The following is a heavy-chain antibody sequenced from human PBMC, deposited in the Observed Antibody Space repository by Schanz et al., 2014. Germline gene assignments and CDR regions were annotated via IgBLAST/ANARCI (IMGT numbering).Heavy chain of an antibody. D-gene: IGHD6-13*01. CDR1: GYTFTSDS. CDR2: INPSGGST. Sequence: QVQLVQSGAEVKKPGASVKVSCKASGYTFTSDSMHWVRQAPGQGLESMGMINPSGGSTTYAQKFQGRVAMTRDTSTSTVYMELSSLRSEDTAVYYCARDGVDAAAGGNYWGQGTLVTVSS. V-gene: IGHV1-46*03. CDR3: ARDGVDAAAGGNY. J-gene: IGHJ4*02.